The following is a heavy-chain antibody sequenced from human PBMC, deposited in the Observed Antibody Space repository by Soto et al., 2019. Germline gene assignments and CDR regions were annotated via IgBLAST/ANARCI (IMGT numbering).Heavy chain of an antibody. CDR1: GYTFTSYY. Sequence: ASVKVACKASGYTFTSYYMHWVRQAPGQGLEWMGIINPSGGSTSYAQKFQGRVTMTRDTSTSTVYMELSSLRSEDTAVYYCARPQGAADGLGWFDPWGQGTLVTVSS. J-gene: IGHJ5*02. D-gene: IGHD6-13*01. CDR3: ARPQGAADGLGWFDP. V-gene: IGHV1-46*01. CDR2: INPSGGST.